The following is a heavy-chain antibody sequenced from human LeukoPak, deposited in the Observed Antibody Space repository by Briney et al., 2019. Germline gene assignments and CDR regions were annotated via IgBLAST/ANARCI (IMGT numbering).Heavy chain of an antibody. CDR3: AKDSLWFGESHFDY. CDR1: GFTFSDYY. V-gene: IGHV3-11*04. J-gene: IGHJ4*02. CDR2: ISSSGSTI. D-gene: IGHD3-10*01. Sequence: GGSLRLSCAASGFTFSDYYMSWIRQAPGKGLEWVSYISSSGSTIYYADSVKGRFTISRDNAKNSLYLQMNSLRAEDTAVYYCAKDSLWFGESHFDYWGQGTLVTVSS.